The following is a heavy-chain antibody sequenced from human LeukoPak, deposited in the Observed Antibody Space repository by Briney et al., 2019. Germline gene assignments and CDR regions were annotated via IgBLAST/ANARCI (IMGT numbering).Heavy chain of an antibody. CDR2: IDGGNGNT. V-gene: IGHV1-3*01. J-gene: IGHJ1*01. Sequence: WASVKVSCKTSGYTFTSYGMHWVRQAPGQSLEWMGWIDGGNGNTKYSEKFQGRVTIIRDTSASTAYMELSSLRSEDTAVYYCARVPLHDDSGHYYPHWGQGTLVTVSS. D-gene: IGHD3-22*01. CDR3: ARVPLHDDSGHYYPH. CDR1: GYTFTSYG.